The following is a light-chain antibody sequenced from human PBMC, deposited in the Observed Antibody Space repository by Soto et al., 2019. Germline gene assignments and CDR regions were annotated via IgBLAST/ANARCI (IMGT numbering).Light chain of an antibody. CDR3: QQYNHWPSWT. Sequence: VMTQSPATLSLFPGETATLSSRASQSVRDSVAWYQQKPGQAPRLLLYGASTRAPDTPARFSGSGSGTEFTLSISNVQSEDFGVYYCQQYNHWPSWTFGQGTKVEIK. J-gene: IGKJ1*01. CDR2: GAS. V-gene: IGKV3-15*01. CDR1: QSVRDS.